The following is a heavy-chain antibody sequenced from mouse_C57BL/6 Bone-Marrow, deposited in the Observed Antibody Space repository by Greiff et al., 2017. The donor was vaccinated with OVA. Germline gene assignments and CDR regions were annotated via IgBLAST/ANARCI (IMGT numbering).Heavy chain of an antibody. Sequence: LVESGPELVKPGASVKISCKASGYSFTGYYMNWVKQSPEKSLEWIGEINPSTGGTTYNQKFKAKATLTVDKSSSTAYMQLKSLTSEDSAVYYCARSGYGGIDYWGQGTTLTVSS. J-gene: IGHJ2*01. CDR2: INPSTGGT. D-gene: IGHD1-1*02. CDR1: GYSFTGYY. V-gene: IGHV1-42*01. CDR3: ARSGYGGIDY.